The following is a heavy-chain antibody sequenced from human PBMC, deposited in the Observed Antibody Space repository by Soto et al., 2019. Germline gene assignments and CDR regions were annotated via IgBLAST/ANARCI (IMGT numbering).Heavy chain of an antibody. Sequence: EVQLVESGGGLVEPGGSIRLSCVASGFTFTKAYMTWVRQAPGKGLEWVGRIKGSHAGGTTDYATSVKGRFTISRDDSKNTVYLQMNSLETEDASVYYCATEGGYPGSNFYGAYWGQGTLVTVSS. D-gene: IGHD1-26*01. V-gene: IGHV3-15*01. CDR2: IKGSHAGGTT. CDR3: ATEGGYPGSNFYGAY. J-gene: IGHJ4*02. CDR1: GFTFTKAY.